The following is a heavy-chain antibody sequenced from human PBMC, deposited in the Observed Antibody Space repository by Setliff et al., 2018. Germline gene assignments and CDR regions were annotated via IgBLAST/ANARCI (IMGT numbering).Heavy chain of an antibody. CDR1: GFTFSTYA. D-gene: IGHD5-18*01. Sequence: GGSLRLSCAASGFTFSTYAMSWVRQAPGKGLEWVSTIYSGDRNTFYTDSVKGRFTIFRDGSKNTLFLHMTSLRAEDTAVYYCAKGSYSYGLWGQGTLVTVSS. CDR2: IYSGDRNT. CDR3: AKGSYSYGL. J-gene: IGHJ4*02. V-gene: IGHV3-23*03.